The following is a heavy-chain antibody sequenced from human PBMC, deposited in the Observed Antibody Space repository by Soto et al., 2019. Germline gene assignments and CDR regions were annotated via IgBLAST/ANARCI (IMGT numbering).Heavy chain of an antibody. J-gene: IGHJ6*02. V-gene: IGHV4-34*01. CDR3: ASSSLYGMDV. CDR2: INHSGNT. CDR1: GASLSDNY. Sequence: SETLSLTCAVYGASLSDNYCNWLRQPPGKGLEWIGEINHSGNTNYNPSLRSRVTISIDTSKNQFSLKVGSVTAADTAVYYCASSSLYGMDVWGQGTTVTVSS.